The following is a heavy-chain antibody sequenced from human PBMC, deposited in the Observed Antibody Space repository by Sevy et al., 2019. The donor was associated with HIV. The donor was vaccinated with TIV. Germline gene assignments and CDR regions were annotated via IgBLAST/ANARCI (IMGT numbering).Heavy chain of an antibody. CDR1: GYTFTSYY. D-gene: IGHD6-6*01. J-gene: IGHJ3*02. V-gene: IGHV1-46*01. CDR3: ARDTGTSITARPSAFDI. CDR2: ISPSGGSR. Sequence: ASVKVSCKASGYTFTSYYMHWVRQAPGQGLEWMGMISPSGGSRSYAQKFQGRVTMTRDTSTSIDYMELSSLRSEDTAVYYCARDTGTSITARPSAFDIWGQGTMVTVSS.